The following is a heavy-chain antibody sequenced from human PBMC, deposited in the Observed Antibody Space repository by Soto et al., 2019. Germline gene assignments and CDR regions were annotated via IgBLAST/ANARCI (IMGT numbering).Heavy chain of an antibody. CDR3: VIAARGVFDY. J-gene: IGHJ4*02. Sequence: QVQLQESDPGLVKPSQTLSLTCTVSGGSISSGDYYWSWIRQPPGKGLEWVGYIYYSGSTYYNPSLKSRVTMSLDTSKNQFSLKLSSVTAADTAVYYCVIAARGVFDYWGPGTLVTVSS. V-gene: IGHV4-30-4*01. CDR2: IYYSGST. CDR1: GGSISSGDYY. D-gene: IGHD6-6*01.